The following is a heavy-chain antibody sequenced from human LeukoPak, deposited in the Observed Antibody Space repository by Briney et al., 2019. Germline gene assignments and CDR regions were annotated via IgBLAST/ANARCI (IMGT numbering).Heavy chain of an antibody. CDR3: ARDDSSGWYNWFDP. Sequence: PSETLSLTCTVSGGSISSYYWSWIRQPAGKGLEWIGRIYTSGSTNYNPSLKSRVTMSVDTSKNQFSLKLSSVTAADTAVYYCARDDSSGWYNWFDPWGQGTLVTVSS. V-gene: IGHV4-4*07. CDR1: GGSISSYY. CDR2: IYTSGST. J-gene: IGHJ5*02. D-gene: IGHD6-19*01.